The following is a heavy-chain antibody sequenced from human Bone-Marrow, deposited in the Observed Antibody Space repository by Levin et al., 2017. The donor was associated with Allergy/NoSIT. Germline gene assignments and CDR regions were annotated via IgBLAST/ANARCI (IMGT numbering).Heavy chain of an antibody. D-gene: IGHD2-2*01. CDR2: VSMDGNKK. CDR1: GFTFSSYA. CDR3: AKGSSTSWYFDS. Sequence: AGGSLRLSCAASGFTFSSYAMHWVRQGPGKGLEWVAVVSMDGNKKHFADSVKGRFTISRDNSKNTLSLQMNSLRPEDTSVYYCAKGSSTSWYFDSWGQGTLVTVSS. J-gene: IGHJ4*02. V-gene: IGHV3-30*18.